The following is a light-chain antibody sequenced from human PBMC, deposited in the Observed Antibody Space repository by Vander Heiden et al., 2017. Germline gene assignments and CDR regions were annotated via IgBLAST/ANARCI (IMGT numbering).Light chain of an antibody. J-gene: IGKJ2*01. CDR3: QRRSNWPYT. CDR1: QSVSRY. V-gene: IGKV3-11*01. Sequence: EIVLTQSPATLSLSPGERAALSCRASQSVSRYLAWFQQKPGQAPRLLIYDASNRATGIPARFSGSGSGTDVALTISSLEPEDFAVYYCQRRSNWPYTFGQGTKVEIK. CDR2: DAS.